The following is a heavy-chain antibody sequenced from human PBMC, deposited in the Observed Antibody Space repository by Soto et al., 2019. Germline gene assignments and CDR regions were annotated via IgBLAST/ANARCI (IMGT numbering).Heavy chain of an antibody. V-gene: IGHV1-24*01. CDR1: GYTLAELS. J-gene: IGHJ6*02. D-gene: IGHD3-10*01. CDR2: FDPEDGET. CDR3: ATHPRRFGELLVHNYGMDV. Sequence: GASVKVSCTVSGYTLAELSMHWVRQAPGKGLEWMGGFDPEDGETIYAQKFQGRVTMTEDTSTDTAYMELSSLRSEDTAVYYCATHPRRFGELLVHNYGMDVWGQGTTVTVSS.